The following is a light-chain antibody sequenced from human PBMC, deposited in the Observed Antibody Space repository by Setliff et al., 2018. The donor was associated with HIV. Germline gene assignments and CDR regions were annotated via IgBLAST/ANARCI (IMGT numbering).Light chain of an antibody. CDR2: DVT. Sequence: QSALTQPASVSGSPGQSITISCTGTNSDIGGYDYVSWYQQHPGKAPKLMIYDVTNRPSGVSNRFSGSKSGSTASLTISGLQAEDEANYYCCSYSSSSVYFFGTGTKVPS. V-gene: IGLV2-14*03. CDR1: NSDIGGYDY. J-gene: IGLJ1*01. CDR3: CSYSSSSVYF.